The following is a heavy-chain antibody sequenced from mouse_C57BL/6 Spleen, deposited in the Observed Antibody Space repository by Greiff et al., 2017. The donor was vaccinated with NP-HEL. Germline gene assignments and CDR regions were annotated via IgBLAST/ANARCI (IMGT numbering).Heavy chain of an antibody. CDR3: AREGGPYGPWFAY. CDR2: INYDGSST. Sequence: EVHLVESEGGLVQPGSSMKLSCTASGFTFSDYYMAWVRQVPEKGLEWVANINYDGSSTYYLDSLKSRFIISRDNAKNILYLQMSSLKSEDTATYYCAREGGPYGPWFAYWGQGTLVTVSA. J-gene: IGHJ3*01. D-gene: IGHD1-1*02. V-gene: IGHV5-16*01. CDR1: GFTFSDYY.